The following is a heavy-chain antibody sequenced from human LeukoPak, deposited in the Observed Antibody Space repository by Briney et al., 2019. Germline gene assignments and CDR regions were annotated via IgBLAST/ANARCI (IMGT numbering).Heavy chain of an antibody. V-gene: IGHV3-48*04. CDR3: AELGITMIGGV. Sequence: GGSLRLSCAASGFTFSSYWMSWVRQALGKGLEWVSYISSSGSTIYYADSVKGRFTISRDNAKNSLYLQMNSLRAEDTAVYYCAELGITMIGGVWGKGTTVTISP. CDR2: ISSSGSTI. D-gene: IGHD3-10*02. J-gene: IGHJ6*04. CDR1: GFTFSSYW.